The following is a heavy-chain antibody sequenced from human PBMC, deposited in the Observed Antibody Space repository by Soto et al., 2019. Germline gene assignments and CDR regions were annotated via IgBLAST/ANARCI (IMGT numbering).Heavy chain of an antibody. D-gene: IGHD3-10*01. Sequence: PGESLKISCKGSGYSFTSYWISWVRQIPGKGLEWMGRIDPSDSYTNYSPSFQGHVTISADKSISTAYLQWSSLKASDTAMYYCASQYYYGSGSYSFDYWGQGTLVTVSS. CDR3: ASQYYYGSGSYSFDY. CDR1: GYSFTSYW. CDR2: IDPSDSYT. V-gene: IGHV5-10-1*01. J-gene: IGHJ4*02.